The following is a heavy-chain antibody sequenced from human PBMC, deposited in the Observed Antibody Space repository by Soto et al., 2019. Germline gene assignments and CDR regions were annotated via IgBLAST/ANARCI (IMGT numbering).Heavy chain of an antibody. J-gene: IGHJ6*02. CDR2: ISAYNGNT. Sequence: ASVKVSCKASGYTFTSYGISWVRQAPGQGLEWMGWISAYNGNTNYAQKLQGRVTMTTDTSTSTAYMELRSLRSDATAVYNCARVGIYDYYYYGMDVWGQGTTVTVSS. V-gene: IGHV1-18*04. CDR1: GYTFTSYG. CDR3: ARVGIYDYYYYGMDV. D-gene: IGHD6-13*01.